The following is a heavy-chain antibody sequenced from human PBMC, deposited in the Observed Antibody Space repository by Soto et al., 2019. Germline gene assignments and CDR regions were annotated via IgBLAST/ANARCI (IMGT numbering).Heavy chain of an antibody. CDR3: ARASQGDFLDS. V-gene: IGHV4-30-4*01. Sequence: QVQLQESGPGLVKPSQTLSLTCTVSGGSISSDNYFWSWIRQPPGKGLEWIGYIYYSGSTYYNSSLKSRVTISIDTSKNQFSLELSSVTAADTAVYYRARASQGDFLDSWGQGTLVTVSS. CDR1: GGSISSDNYF. D-gene: IGHD2-21*02. J-gene: IGHJ4*02. CDR2: IYYSGST.